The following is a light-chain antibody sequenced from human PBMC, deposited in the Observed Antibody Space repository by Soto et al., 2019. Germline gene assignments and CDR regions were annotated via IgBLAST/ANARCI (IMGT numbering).Light chain of an antibody. J-gene: IGKJ1*01. CDR2: DAS. CDR3: QQRSSWPRT. V-gene: IGKV3-11*01. CDR1: QSVSTY. Sequence: EIVLTQSPATLSLSPGDRATLACRASQSVSTYLAWYQQTPGQAPRVVIYDASNRATGIPPRFSGSGSGTDFTLTISSLEPEDFAVYFCQQRSSWPRTFGQGTKVEIQ.